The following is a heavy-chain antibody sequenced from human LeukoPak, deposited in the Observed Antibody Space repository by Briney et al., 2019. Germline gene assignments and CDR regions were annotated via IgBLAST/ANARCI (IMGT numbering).Heavy chain of an antibody. CDR3: ARDVGIAVASTSHYSYGMDV. D-gene: IGHD6-19*01. V-gene: IGHV4-59*01. CDR2: IYYSGST. J-gene: IGHJ6*04. Sequence: PSETLSLTCSVSGDSISSYYWSWIRQPPGKGLEWIGYIYYSGSTNYNPSLKSRVTISVDTSKNQFSLRLSSVTAADTAVYYCARDVGIAVASTSHYSYGMDVWGKGTTVTVSS. CDR1: GDSISSYY.